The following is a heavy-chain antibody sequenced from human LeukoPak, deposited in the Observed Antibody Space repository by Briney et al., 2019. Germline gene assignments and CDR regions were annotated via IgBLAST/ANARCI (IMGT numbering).Heavy chain of an antibody. V-gene: IGHV3-33*01. CDR3: ARGSQGIASAKDY. CDR1: GFTYSSYG. D-gene: IGHD6-13*01. J-gene: IGHJ4*01. CDR2: IYYDGSNK. Sequence: GRSLRLSCGASGFTYSSYGMHWVRQAPGKGLEWVAIIYYDGSNKYYADSVKGRLTISRDNSKNMVYLQMNSLRAEDTAVYFCARGSQGIASAKDYWGQGTLVTVSS.